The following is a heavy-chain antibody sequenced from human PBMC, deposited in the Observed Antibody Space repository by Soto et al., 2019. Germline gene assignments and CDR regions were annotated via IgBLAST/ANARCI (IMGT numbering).Heavy chain of an antibody. CDR2: ISYDGSNK. J-gene: IGHJ6*02. CDR3: ARFWGEGGFEKGGMDV. Sequence: QVQLVESGGGVVQPGRSLRLSCAASGFTFSSYAMHWIRQAPGKGLEWVAVISYDGSNKYYADSVKGRFTISRDNSKNTLYLQMNSLRAEDTAVYYCARFWGEGGFEKGGMDVWGQGTTVTVSS. V-gene: IGHV3-30-3*01. D-gene: IGHD3-16*01. CDR1: GFTFSSYA.